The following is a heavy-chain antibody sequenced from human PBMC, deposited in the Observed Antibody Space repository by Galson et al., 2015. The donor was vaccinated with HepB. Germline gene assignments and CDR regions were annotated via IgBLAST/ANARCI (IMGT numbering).Heavy chain of an antibody. J-gene: IGHJ4*02. Sequence: SVKVSCKASRYTFTDYYMHWVRQAPGQGLEWMGRINPNTGGTNYAQKFQGRVTMTRDDAKNTVYLQMNSLRVDDTAVYFCARDMWHSQELWGQGTPVTVSS. CDR1: RYTFTDYY. V-gene: IGHV1-2*06. CDR2: INPNTGGT. CDR3: ARDMWHSQEL. D-gene: IGHD1-7*01.